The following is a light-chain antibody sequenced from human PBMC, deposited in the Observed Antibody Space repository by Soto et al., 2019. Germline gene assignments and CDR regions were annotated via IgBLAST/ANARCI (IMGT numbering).Light chain of an antibody. CDR2: DVN. Sequence: QSALTQPPSASGSPGQSVTISCAGTSSDVGGYDHVSWYQQHPGKAPKLMIYDVNKRPSGVPDRFSGSKSGNAASLTVSGLQTEDEADYYCSSFAGSNNVVFGGGTKVTVL. J-gene: IGLJ3*02. CDR3: SSFAGSNNVV. V-gene: IGLV2-8*01. CDR1: SSDVGGYDH.